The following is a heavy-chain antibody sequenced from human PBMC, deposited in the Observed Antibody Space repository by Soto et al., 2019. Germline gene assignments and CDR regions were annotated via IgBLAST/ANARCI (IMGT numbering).Heavy chain of an antibody. D-gene: IGHD5-18*01. V-gene: IGHV3-7*05. CDR2: IKQDGSEK. CDR1: GFTFSSYW. Sequence: EGSLRLSCAVSGFTFSSYWMSWVRQAPGKGLEWVANIKQDGSEKYYVDSVKGRFTISRDNAKNSLYLQMNSLRAEDTAVYYCARALYSYGYLDYWGQGTLVTVSS. CDR3: ARALYSYGYLDY. J-gene: IGHJ4*02.